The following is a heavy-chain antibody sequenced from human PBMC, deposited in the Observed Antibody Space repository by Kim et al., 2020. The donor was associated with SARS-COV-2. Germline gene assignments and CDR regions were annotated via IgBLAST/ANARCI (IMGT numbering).Heavy chain of an antibody. CDR2: IYTSGST. CDR3: ARDLGQQLVLYYYYGMDV. CDR1: GGSISSGSYY. J-gene: IGHJ6*02. Sequence: SETLSLTCTVSGGSISSGSYYWSWIRQPAGKGLEWIGRIYTSGSTNYNPSLKSRVTISVDTSKNQFSLKLSSVTAADTAVYYCARDLGQQLVLYYYYGMDVWGQGTTVTVSS. V-gene: IGHV4-61*02. D-gene: IGHD6-13*01.